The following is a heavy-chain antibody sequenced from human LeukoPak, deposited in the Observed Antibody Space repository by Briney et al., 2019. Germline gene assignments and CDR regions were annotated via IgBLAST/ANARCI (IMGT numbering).Heavy chain of an antibody. V-gene: IGHV3-7*03. D-gene: IGHD6-19*01. J-gene: IGHJ4*02. Sequence: GGSLRLSCAASGFTFSSYWMSWDRQAPGKGLEWVANIKQGGSEKYYVDSVKGRFTISRDNAKNSLYLQMNSLRAEDTAVYYCAREGIAVAVYLNYWGQGTLVTVFS. CDR2: IKQGGSEK. CDR1: GFTFSSYW. CDR3: AREGIAVAVYLNY.